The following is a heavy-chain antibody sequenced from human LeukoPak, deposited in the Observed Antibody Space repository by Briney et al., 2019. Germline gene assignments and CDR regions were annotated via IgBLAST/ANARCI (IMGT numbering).Heavy chain of an antibody. CDR2: IFTTGST. Sequence: SETLSLTCTVSGASVSDYYWSWVRQPAGKGLEWIGRIFTTGSTDYNPSLKSRVTMSRDRSKNQLFLTLTSVTAADPAVYYCARASDSIFSYYYHMDLWGKGITVTVSS. V-gene: IGHV4-4*07. D-gene: IGHD3-3*02. J-gene: IGHJ6*03. CDR1: GASVSDYY. CDR3: ARASDSIFSYYYHMDL.